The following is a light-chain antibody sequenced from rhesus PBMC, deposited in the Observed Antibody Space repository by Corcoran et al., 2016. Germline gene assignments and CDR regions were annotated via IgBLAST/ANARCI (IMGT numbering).Light chain of an antibody. Sequence: DVVMTQSPLSLPVTLGQPASISCRSSQSLVHSDGKTSLNWLQQKPGQPPRLLIYQVSNRDSGVPDRFSGRGAGTDFTRKISRVEAEDVRVYYCMQGTHWPRTFGQGTKVEIK. CDR2: QVS. J-gene: IGKJ1*01. CDR3: MQGTHWPRT. CDR1: QSLVHSDGKTS. V-gene: IGKV2S9*01.